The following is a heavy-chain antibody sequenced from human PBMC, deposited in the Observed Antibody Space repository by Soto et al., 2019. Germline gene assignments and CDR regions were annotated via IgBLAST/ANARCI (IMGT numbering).Heavy chain of an antibody. CDR3: TRRQGSYLDQ. J-gene: IGHJ4*02. CDR2: ISYSGST. D-gene: IGHD2-15*01. V-gene: IGHV4-59*01. CDR1: GGSISSFY. Sequence: QVQLQESGPGLVKPSETLSLNCTVSGGSISSFYWSWVRQTPGKGLEWIGYISYSGSTNYNPSLNXXVXIXGDTSKKQFSLKLTSVTTADTAVYYCTRRQGSYLDQWGQGTLVTVSS.